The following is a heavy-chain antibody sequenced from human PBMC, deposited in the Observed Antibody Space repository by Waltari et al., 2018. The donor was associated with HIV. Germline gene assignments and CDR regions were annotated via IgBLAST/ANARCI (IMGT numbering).Heavy chain of an antibody. D-gene: IGHD6-6*01. CDR3: ARPYRDYTSSSFAY. CDR1: GYSFTTYW. CDR2: IYPGDSDT. J-gene: IGHJ4*02. V-gene: IGHV5-51*01. Sequence: EVQLVQSGAEVKKPGESLQISCKVSGYSFTTYWIGWVRQMPGKGLEWMAFIYPGDSDTRYMPPFQGQIIISVDKSISTAYLRWSSLKPSDTAMYYCARPYRDYTSSSFAYWGQGTLVTVSS.